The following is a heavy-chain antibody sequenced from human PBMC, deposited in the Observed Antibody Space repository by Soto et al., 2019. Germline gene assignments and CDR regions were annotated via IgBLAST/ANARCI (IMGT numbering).Heavy chain of an antibody. V-gene: IGHV1-18*01. CDR1: GYTFTSYG. CDR3: ARDRPNYYDSFKWFDP. CDR2: ISADNGNT. J-gene: IGHJ5*02. D-gene: IGHD3-22*01. Sequence: QVQLVQSGAEVKKPGASVKVSCKASGYTFTSYGISWVLHAPGQGLAWMGWISADNGNTTYAQKLQGRVTMTTDTSTSTAYMELRSLRSDDTAVYYCARDRPNYYDSFKWFDPWGQGGLVTVSS.